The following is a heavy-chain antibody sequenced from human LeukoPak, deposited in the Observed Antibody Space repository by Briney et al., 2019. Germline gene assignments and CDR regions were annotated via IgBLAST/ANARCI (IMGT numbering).Heavy chain of an antibody. CDR1: GFTFSRYW. CDR2: ISADGSVT. J-gene: IGHJ4*02. Sequence: GGSLRLSCADSGFTFSRYWMHWVRQTPGKGLVWVSCISADGSVTRYADSVKGRFTISRDNSKNTLYLQMNSLRAEDTAVYYCAKDPEMTTVTPSFFDYWGQGTLVTVSS. D-gene: IGHD4-17*01. CDR3: AKDPEMTTVTPSFFDY. V-gene: IGHV3-74*01.